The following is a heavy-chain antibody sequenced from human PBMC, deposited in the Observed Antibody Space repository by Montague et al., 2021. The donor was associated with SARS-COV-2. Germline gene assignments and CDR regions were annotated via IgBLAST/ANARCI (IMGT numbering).Heavy chain of an antibody. D-gene: IGHD2-2*01. CDR2: ISGSVVAT. V-gene: IGHV3-23*01. J-gene: IGHJ4*02. CDR1: GFTFNNYA. Sequence: SLRLSCAASGFTFNNYAINWVRQAPGKALEWVSAISGSVVATNYAESVKGRSTTSRDTSKNTVYLQMNSLRLEDTALYFCARDHERVGWPLDYWGQGTLVIVSS. CDR3: ARDHERVGWPLDY.